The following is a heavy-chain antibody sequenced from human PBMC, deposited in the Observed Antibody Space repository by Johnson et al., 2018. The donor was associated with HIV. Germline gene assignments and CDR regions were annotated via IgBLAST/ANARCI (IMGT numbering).Heavy chain of an antibody. CDR2: ISWNSGSI. Sequence: VQLVESGGGLVQPGGSLRLSCAASGFTVSSNYMSWVRQAPGKGLEWVSGISWNSGSIGYADSVKGRFTISRDNAKNSLYLQMNSLRAEDTALYYCAKDKGGSGWYLHAFDIWGQGTMVTVSS. V-gene: IGHV3-9*01. J-gene: IGHJ3*02. CDR1: GFTVSSNY. D-gene: IGHD6-19*01. CDR3: AKDKGGSGWYLHAFDI.